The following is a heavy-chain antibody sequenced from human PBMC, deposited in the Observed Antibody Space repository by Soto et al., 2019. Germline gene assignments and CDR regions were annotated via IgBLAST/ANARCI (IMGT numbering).Heavy chain of an antibody. CDR2: ISGSGDST. Sequence: EVQLLDSGGGLVQPGGSLRLSCAASGFTFSSYAMNWVRQAPGKGLEWVSVISGSGDSTYYADSVKGRFTISRDNSKNTLYLXXNSXRTEXXAXYXCARRGPGTYFDYWGQGTLVTVSS. CDR1: GFTFSSYA. CDR3: ARRGPGTYFDY. V-gene: IGHV3-23*01. D-gene: IGHD6-13*01. J-gene: IGHJ4*02.